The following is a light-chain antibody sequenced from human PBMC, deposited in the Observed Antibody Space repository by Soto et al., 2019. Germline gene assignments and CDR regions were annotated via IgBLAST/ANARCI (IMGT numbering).Light chain of an antibody. CDR3: QQYDTSPWT. Sequence: EIVLTQSPGTLSLSPGERATLSCRASQSVSSSFLAWYQQKPGQAPRLLIYGASSRAAGIPDRFSGSGSGTDFTITNSRLEAEDFAVYYCQQYDTSPWTFGQGTQVEIK. CDR1: QSVSSSF. J-gene: IGKJ1*01. V-gene: IGKV3-20*01. CDR2: GAS.